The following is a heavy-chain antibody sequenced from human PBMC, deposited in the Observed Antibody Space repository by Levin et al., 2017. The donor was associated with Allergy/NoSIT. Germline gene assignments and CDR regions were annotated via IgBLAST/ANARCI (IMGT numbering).Heavy chain of an antibody. CDR2: IYYSGST. CDR1: GGSISSGGYY. J-gene: IGHJ4*02. CDR3: ARINGYSYGLRGGYFDY. D-gene: IGHD5-18*01. Sequence: LRLSCTVSGGSISSGGYYWSWIRQHPGKGLEWIGYIYYSGSTYYNPSLKSRVTISVDTSKNQFSLKLSSVTAADTAVYYCARINGYSYGLRGGYFDYWGQGTLVTVSS. V-gene: IGHV4-31*03.